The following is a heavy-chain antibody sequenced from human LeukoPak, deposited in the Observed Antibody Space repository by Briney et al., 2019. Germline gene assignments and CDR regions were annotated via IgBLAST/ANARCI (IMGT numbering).Heavy chain of an antibody. V-gene: IGHV4-59*08. J-gene: IGHJ4*02. CDR2: IYYSGST. CDR1: GGSISGYY. Sequence: SETLSLTCAVSGGSISGYYWSWIRQPPGKGPEWIGYIYYSGSTNYNPSLKSRVTISVDTSKNQFSLKMNSVTAADTAVYYCARRGAYFDYWGQGTLVTVSS. CDR3: ARRGAYFDY.